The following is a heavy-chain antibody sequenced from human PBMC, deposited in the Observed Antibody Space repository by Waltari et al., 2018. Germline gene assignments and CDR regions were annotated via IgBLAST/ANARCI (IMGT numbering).Heavy chain of an antibody. CDR1: GYTFIDYF. D-gene: IGHD3-10*01. J-gene: IGHJ4*02. CDR3: APLPGGSGQTFDY. CDR2: IEPEDGAT. Sequence: EVQLVQSGAEVKKPGATVKISCKASGYTFIDYFMHWVHQAPGKGLEWVGRIEPEDGATVYAEKFQGRVTITADTSTDTSYLELSILRSDDTAVYYCAPLPGGSGQTFDYWCQGTLLTVSS. V-gene: IGHV1-69-2*01.